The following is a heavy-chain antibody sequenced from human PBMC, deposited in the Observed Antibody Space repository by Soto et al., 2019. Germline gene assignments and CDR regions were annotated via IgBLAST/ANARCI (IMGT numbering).Heavy chain of an antibody. CDR1: GFTFSSYA. CDR2: ISYDGSNK. V-gene: IGHV3-30-3*01. J-gene: IGHJ4*02. Sequence: QVQLVESGGGVVQPGRSLRLSCAASGFTFSSYAMHWVRQAPGKGLEWVAVISYDGSNKYYADSVKGRFTISRDNSKNTLYLQMNSLRAEDTAVYYCARDWDNEGIVATIQDWGQGTLVTVSS. CDR3: ARDWDNEGIVATIQD. D-gene: IGHD5-12*01.